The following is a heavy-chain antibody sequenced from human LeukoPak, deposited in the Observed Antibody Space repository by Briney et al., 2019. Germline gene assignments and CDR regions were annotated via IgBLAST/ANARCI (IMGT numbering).Heavy chain of an antibody. V-gene: IGHV1-69*01. J-gene: IGHJ4*02. Sequence: SVKVSCKASGGTFSSYAISWVRQAPGQGLEWMGGIIPIFGTANYAQKFQGRVTITADESTSTAYMALSSLRSEDTAVYYCARGPSIAVAFDYWGQGTLVTVSS. CDR2: IIPIFGTA. CDR1: GGTFSSYA. CDR3: ARGPSIAVAFDY. D-gene: IGHD6-19*01.